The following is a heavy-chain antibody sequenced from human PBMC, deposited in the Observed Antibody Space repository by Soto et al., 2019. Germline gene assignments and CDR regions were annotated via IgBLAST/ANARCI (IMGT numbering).Heavy chain of an antibody. V-gene: IGHV1-18*01. J-gene: IGHJ5*01. CDR2: ISAYNGNT. Sequence: QVQLVQSGAEVKKPGASVKVSCKASGYTFTSYGISWVRQAPGQGLEWMGWISAYNGNTNYAQKLQGRVTMTTDTPTRTAYREWGGLGLAATPWNSWAREWDYGDYSLASWGQEPWSPSPQ. D-gene: IGHD4-17*01. CDR1: GYTFTSYG. CDR3: AREWDYGDYSLAS.